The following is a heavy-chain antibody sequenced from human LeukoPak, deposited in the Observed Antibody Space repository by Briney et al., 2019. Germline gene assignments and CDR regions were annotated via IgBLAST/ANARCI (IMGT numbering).Heavy chain of an antibody. CDR3: ARDVTGSYTFDY. CDR1: GFTFSSHA. Sequence: GRSLRLSCAASGFTFSSHAMHWVRQAPGKGLEWVAVISTDGSRQYYADSVKGRFAISRDNSKSTLHLQMSSLRPEDTAVYNCARDVTGSYTFDYWGLGSLVTVSS. CDR2: ISTDGSRQ. V-gene: IGHV3-30*09. J-gene: IGHJ4*02. D-gene: IGHD1-26*01.